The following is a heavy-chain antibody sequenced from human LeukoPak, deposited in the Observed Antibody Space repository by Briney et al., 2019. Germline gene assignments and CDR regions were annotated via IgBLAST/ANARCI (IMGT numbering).Heavy chain of an antibody. J-gene: IGHJ1*01. CDR3: ARSIAAAGIPVQH. CDR1: GGTFSSYA. CDR2: IIPIFGTA. V-gene: IGHV1-69*13. D-gene: IGHD6-13*01. Sequence: SVKVSCKASGGTFSSYAISWVRQPPGQGLEWMGGIIPIFGTANYAQKFQGRVTITADESTSTAYMELSSLRSEDTAVYYCARSIAAAGIPVQHWGQGTLVTVSS.